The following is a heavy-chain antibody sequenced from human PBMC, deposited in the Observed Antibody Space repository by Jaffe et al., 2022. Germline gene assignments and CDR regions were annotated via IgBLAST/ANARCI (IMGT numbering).Heavy chain of an antibody. Sequence: EVQLVESGGGLVQPGGSLKLSCAASGFSFSGSAIHWVRQASGKGLEWVGRIRSKANTYATVYAASVKGRFTISRDDSKNTAYLQMNSLKTEDTAVYYCTRDSGDYGPQSAFDIWGQGTMVTVSS. CDR1: GFSFSGSA. V-gene: IGHV3-73*02. D-gene: IGHD4-17*01. CDR2: IRSKANTYAT. CDR3: TRDSGDYGPQSAFDI. J-gene: IGHJ3*02.